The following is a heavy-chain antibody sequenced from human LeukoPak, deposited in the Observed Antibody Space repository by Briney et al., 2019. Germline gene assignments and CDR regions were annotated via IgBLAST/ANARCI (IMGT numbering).Heavy chain of an antibody. CDR3: ARGEYSSSRGLNY. Sequence: EASVKVSCKASGYTFTGYYMHWVRQAPGQGLEWMGWINPNSGGTNYAQKFQGWVTMTRDTSISTAYMELSRLRSDDTAVYYCARGEYSSSRGLNYWGQGTLVTVSS. CDR1: GYTFTGYY. J-gene: IGHJ4*02. V-gene: IGHV1-2*04. D-gene: IGHD6-6*01. CDR2: INPNSGGT.